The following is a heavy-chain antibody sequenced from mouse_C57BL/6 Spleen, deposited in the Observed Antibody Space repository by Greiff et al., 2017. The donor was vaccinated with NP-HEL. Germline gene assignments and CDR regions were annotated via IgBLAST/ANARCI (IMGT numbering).Heavy chain of an antibody. J-gene: IGHJ1*03. Sequence: EVQGVESGGGLVKPGGSLKLSCAASGFTFSSYAMSWVRQTLAKRLEWVATISDGGSYTSYPDNVKGRFTISRDNAKNNLYLQMSHLKSEDTAMYYCARDGTTVVEYFDDWGTGTTVTVSS. V-gene: IGHV5-4*01. CDR1: GFTFSSYA. D-gene: IGHD1-1*01. CDR3: ARDGTTVVEYFDD. CDR2: ISDGGSYT.